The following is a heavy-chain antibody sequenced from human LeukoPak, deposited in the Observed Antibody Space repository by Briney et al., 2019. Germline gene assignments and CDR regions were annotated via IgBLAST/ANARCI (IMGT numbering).Heavy chain of an antibody. J-gene: IGHJ5*02. CDR3: ARGATLTGDLRGWFDP. CDR1: GGSFSGYY. Sequence: PSETLSLTCAVSGGSFSGYYWSWIRQPPGKGLEWIGEINHSGSTNYNPSLKSRVTISVDTSKNQFSLKLSSVTAADTAVYYCARGATLTGDLRGWFDPWGQGTLVTVSS. D-gene: IGHD7-27*01. V-gene: IGHV4-34*01. CDR2: INHSGST.